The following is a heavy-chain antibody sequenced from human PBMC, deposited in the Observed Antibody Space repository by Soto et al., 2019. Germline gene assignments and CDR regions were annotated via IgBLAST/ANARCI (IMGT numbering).Heavy chain of an antibody. CDR1: GDSISSSSYY. J-gene: IGHJ4*02. CDR3: TRHAIGVVVPAAIRN. Sequence: SETLSLTCAVSGDSISSSSYYWDWIRQPPGKGLEWIGTIYYTGTSNYNPSLKSRVTISVDTSKNQFSLNLSSVTAADTAVYYCTRHAIGVVVPAAIRNWGQGSLVTVSS. D-gene: IGHD2-15*01. V-gene: IGHV4-39*01. CDR2: IYYTGTS.